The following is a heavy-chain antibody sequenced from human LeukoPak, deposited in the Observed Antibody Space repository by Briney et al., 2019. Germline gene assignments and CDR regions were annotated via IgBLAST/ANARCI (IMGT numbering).Heavy chain of an antibody. D-gene: IGHD3-10*01. J-gene: IGHJ4*02. CDR2: IVPDGRHA. CDR1: GYTFSAHH. V-gene: IGHV1-2*02. CDR3: SGRYGPGPV. Sequence: GASVKVPCKASGYTFSAHHIHWVRQAPGQGLEWMGWIVPDGRHAKYAEKFQGRMTLTVDTSITTAYMELHSLTSDDTAVYYCSGRYGPGPVWGQGTLITASS.